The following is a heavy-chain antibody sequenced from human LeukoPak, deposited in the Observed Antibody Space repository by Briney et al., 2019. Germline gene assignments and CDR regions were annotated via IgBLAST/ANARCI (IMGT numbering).Heavy chain of an antibody. V-gene: IGHV1-8*01. CDR3: VAMAR. J-gene: IGHJ4*02. CDR2: MNPNSGNT. D-gene: IGHD5-24*01. Sequence: VASVKVSCKASGYSFTNYDINWVRQATGQGLEWMGWMNPNSGNTGYAQKFQGRVTMTRDTSISTAYMALSSLTSEDTAVYYCVAMARWGQGTLVTVSS. CDR1: GYSFTNYD.